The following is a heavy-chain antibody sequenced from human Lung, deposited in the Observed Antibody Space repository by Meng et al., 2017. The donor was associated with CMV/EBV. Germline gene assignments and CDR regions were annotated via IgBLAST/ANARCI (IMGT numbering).Heavy chain of an antibody. CDR2: INHKRGGT. Sequence: CKDSGSTFNGYDMYWVRQAPGQGLKWMGWINHKRGGTNYAQKFQGRVTMSRETAISTAYMDLSRLRSDETAVYYCARGILEWLLIDYWGQGTLVTVSS. D-gene: IGHD3-3*01. CDR1: GSTFNGYD. CDR3: ARGILEWLLIDY. V-gene: IGHV1-2*02. J-gene: IGHJ4*02.